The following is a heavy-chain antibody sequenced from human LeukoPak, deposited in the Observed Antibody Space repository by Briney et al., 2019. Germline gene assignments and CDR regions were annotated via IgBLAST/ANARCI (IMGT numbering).Heavy chain of an antibody. Sequence: GGSLRLPCAASGFTFSSYAMSWVRQAPGKGLEWVSAISGSGGSTYYADSVKGRFTISRDNSKNTLYLQMNSLRAEDTAVYYCAKDGKRSWLTRTTAHGMDVWGKGTTVTVSS. J-gene: IGHJ6*04. V-gene: IGHV3-23*01. CDR3: AKDGKRSWLTRTTAHGMDV. CDR1: GFTFSSYA. D-gene: IGHD6-19*01. CDR2: ISGSGGST.